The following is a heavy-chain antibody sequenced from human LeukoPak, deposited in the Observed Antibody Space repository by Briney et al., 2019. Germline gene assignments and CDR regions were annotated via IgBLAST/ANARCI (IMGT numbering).Heavy chain of an antibody. CDR3: ATMQWLEGVDWFDP. Sequence: GGSLRLSCAASGFIFSNYGMHWVRQAPGKGLEWVAFIRYDESTKFYADSVKGRFTISRDNSKNILFLQMNSLRAEDTAVYYCATMQWLEGVDWFDPWGQGTLVTVSS. V-gene: IGHV3-30*02. CDR1: GFIFSNYG. CDR2: IRYDESTK. J-gene: IGHJ5*02. D-gene: IGHD6-19*01.